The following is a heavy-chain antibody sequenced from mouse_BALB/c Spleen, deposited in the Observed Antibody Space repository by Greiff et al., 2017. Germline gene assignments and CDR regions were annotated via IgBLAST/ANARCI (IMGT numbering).Heavy chain of an antibody. CDR1: GFTFSSYA. D-gene: IGHD2-3*01. CDR3: AREGIYDSLYYYAMDY. J-gene: IGHJ4*01. Sequence: EVQLVESGGGLVKPGGSLKLSCAASGFTFSSYAMSWVRQSPEKRLEWVAEISSGGSYTYYPDTVTGRSTISRDNAKNTLYLEMSSLRSEDTAMYYCAREGIYDSLYYYAMDYWGQGTSVTVSS. CDR2: ISSGGSYT. V-gene: IGHV5-9-4*01.